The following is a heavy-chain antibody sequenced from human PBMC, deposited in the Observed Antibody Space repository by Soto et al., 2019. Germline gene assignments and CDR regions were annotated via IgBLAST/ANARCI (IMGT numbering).Heavy chain of an antibody. J-gene: IGHJ5*02. CDR1: GFTFSSYA. D-gene: IGHD2-21*02. V-gene: IGHV3-23*01. CDR2: ISGSGGST. CDR3: AKAPGVVVTASNWFDP. Sequence: GGSLRLSCAASGFTFSSYAMSRVRQAPGKGLEWVSAISGSGGSTYYADSVKGRFTISRDNSKNTLYLQMNSLRAEDTAVYYCAKAPGVVVTASNWFDPWGQGTLVTVSS.